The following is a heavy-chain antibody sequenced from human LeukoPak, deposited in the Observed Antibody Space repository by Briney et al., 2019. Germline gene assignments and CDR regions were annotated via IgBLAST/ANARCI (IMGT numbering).Heavy chain of an antibody. J-gene: IGHJ4*02. V-gene: IGHV4-4*07. CDR2: IYSSGST. CDR3: ASRRGRGSGSCFDY. CDR1: GGSISSYY. D-gene: IGHD3-10*01. Sequence: SETLSLTCTVSGGSISSYYWSWIRQPAGKGLEWIGRIYSSGSTNYNPSLKSRVTMSVDTSKNQFSLRLNSLTAADTAVYYCASRRGRGSGSCFDYWGQGTLVTVSS.